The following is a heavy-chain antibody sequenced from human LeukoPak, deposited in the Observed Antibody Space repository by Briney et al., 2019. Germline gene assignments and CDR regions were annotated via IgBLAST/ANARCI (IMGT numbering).Heavy chain of an antibody. Sequence: GGSLRLSCAASGFTFSSYGMHWVRQAPGKGLEWVAFIRYDGSNKYYADSVKGRFTISRDNSKNTLYLQMSSLRAEDTAVYYCAKDIVVVVAAILPHMDVWGKGTPVTVSS. CDR1: GFTFSSYG. CDR3: AKDIVVVVAAILPHMDV. J-gene: IGHJ6*03. V-gene: IGHV3-30*02. CDR2: IRYDGSNK. D-gene: IGHD2-15*01.